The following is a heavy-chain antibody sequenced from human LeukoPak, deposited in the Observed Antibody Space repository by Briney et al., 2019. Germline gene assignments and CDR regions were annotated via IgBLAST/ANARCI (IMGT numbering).Heavy chain of an antibody. D-gene: IGHD6-13*01. Sequence: SVKVSCKASGYTFTDYYMHWVRQAPGQGLEWMGRINPNSGGTKYAQKFQGRVTMTRDTSISTAYMELNRLTSDDTAVYYCAKCGDFIAASYNWFDPWGPGTLVTVSS. J-gene: IGHJ5*02. CDR1: GYTFTDYY. V-gene: IGHV1-2*06. CDR2: INPNSGGT. CDR3: AKCGDFIAASYNWFDP.